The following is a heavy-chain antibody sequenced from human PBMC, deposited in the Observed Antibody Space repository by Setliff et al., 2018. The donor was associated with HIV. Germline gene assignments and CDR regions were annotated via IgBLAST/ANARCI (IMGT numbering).Heavy chain of an antibody. Sequence: PSETLSLTCTVSGGSISSYYWSWIRQPPGTGLEWIGYIYYSGSTNYNPSLKSRVTISVDTSKNQFSLKLISVTAAATAVYYCARNPCSGGSCPDSFDIWGQGTMVTVSS. CDR1: GGSISSYY. CDR3: ARNPCSGGSCPDSFDI. D-gene: IGHD2-15*01. J-gene: IGHJ3*02. CDR2: IYYSGST. V-gene: IGHV4-59*01.